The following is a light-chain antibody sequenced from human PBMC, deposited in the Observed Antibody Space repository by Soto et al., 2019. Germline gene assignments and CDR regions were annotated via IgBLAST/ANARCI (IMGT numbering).Light chain of an antibody. J-gene: IGKJ4*01. V-gene: IGKV4-1*01. Sequence: DIVMTQSPDSLAVSLGERATINCKSSRSVLYTSNNKNYLAWYQQKAGQPPKLLIYWASTRESGVPDRFSGSGSGKDFTLTISSLQAEDVAVYYCQEYFSNFFTFGGGTKVEIK. CDR3: QEYFSNFFT. CDR1: RSVLYTSNNKNY. CDR2: WAS.